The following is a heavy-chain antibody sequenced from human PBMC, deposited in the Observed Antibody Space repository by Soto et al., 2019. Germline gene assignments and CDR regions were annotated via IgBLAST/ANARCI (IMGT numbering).Heavy chain of an antibody. Sequence: GSLRLACAASGXNLGAFSVNWVRQAPGKGLEWVSGISVSDAFIYYADSVRGRFSISRDSSENILYLQMDSLRLDDTALYYCTRETVAGITGLDYWGPGTLVTVSS. CDR2: ISVSDAFI. CDR3: TRETVAGITGLDY. V-gene: IGHV3-23*01. CDR1: GXNLGAFS. D-gene: IGHD1-20*01. J-gene: IGHJ4*02.